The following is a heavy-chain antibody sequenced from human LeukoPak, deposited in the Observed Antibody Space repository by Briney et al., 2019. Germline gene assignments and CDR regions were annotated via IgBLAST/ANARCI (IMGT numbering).Heavy chain of an antibody. V-gene: IGHV4-61*02. Sequence: SETLSLTCTVSGGSISSSSYYWSWIRQPAGKGLEWIGRIYTSGSTNYNPSLKSRVTMSVDTSKNQFSLKLSSVTAADTAVYYCARGHYDFWSGYFFDYWGQGTLVTVSS. CDR1: GGSISSSSYY. D-gene: IGHD3-3*01. CDR3: ARGHYDFWSGYFFDY. CDR2: IYTSGST. J-gene: IGHJ4*02.